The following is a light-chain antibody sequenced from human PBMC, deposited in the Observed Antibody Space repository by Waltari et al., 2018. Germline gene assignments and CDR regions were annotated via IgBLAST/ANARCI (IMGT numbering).Light chain of an antibody. CDR3: QQLNSLPRT. CDR1: QGISTY. J-gene: IGKJ1*01. Sequence: DIQLTQSPSFLSASVGDRVTITCRASQGISTYLAWYQQKPGKAPKLMISAASTLQTGVPSRFSGSGSGTEFTLTISSLQPGDFATYYCQQLNSLPRTFGQGTKVEIK. V-gene: IGKV1-9*01. CDR2: AAS.